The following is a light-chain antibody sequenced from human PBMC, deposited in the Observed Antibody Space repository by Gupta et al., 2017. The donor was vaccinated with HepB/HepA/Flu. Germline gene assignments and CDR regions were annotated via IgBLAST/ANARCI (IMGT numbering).Light chain of an antibody. CDR1: QSVSSTY. V-gene: IGKV3-20*01. Sequence: EIVLTQSPGTLSLSPGERATLSCRASQSVSSTYLAWYQQKPGQAPRLLISGASSRATGIPDRLSGSGSGTDFTLTISRLEPEDFGVYYCQQYGNVPPTFGQGTKVEIK. CDR2: GAS. CDR3: QQYGNVPPT. J-gene: IGKJ1*01.